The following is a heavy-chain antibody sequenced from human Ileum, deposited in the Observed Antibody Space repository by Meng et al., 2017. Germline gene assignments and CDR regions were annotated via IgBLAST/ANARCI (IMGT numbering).Heavy chain of an antibody. Sequence: GESLKISCAASGFTFSSYWMSWVRQAPGKGLEWVANIKKDGSEKYYVDSVKGRCTIARDNAKNALYLQMNSIRDEDTAVYYCTRVDCSGGSCYEGGAYYYYYGMDVWGQGTTVTVSS. CDR3: TRVDCSGGSCYEGGAYYYYYGMDV. CDR2: IKKDGSEK. V-gene: IGHV3-7*01. J-gene: IGHJ6*02. CDR1: GFTFSSYW. D-gene: IGHD2-15*01.